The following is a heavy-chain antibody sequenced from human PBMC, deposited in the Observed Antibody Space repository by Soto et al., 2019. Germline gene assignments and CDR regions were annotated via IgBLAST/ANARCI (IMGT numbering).Heavy chain of an antibody. CDR2: IYYSGST. D-gene: IGHD6-13*01. J-gene: IGHJ6*03. Sequence: SETLSLTCTVSGGSISSYYWSWIRQPPGKGLEWIGYIYYSGSTNYNPSLKSRVTISVDTSKNQFSLKLSSVTAADTAVYYCARGEQQLVRGRGYYYYYMDVWGKGTTVTVSS. CDR3: ARGEQQLVRGRGYYYYYMDV. V-gene: IGHV4-59*01. CDR1: GGSISSYY.